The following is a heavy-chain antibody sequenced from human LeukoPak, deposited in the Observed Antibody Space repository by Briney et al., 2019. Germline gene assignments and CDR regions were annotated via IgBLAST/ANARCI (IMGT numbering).Heavy chain of an antibody. D-gene: IGHD1-26*01. CDR2: MNPNSGNS. V-gene: IGHV1-8*03. J-gene: IGHJ3*02. Sequence: GASVKVSCKASGYTFTNYDINWVRQATGQGLEWMGWMNPNSGNSGCAQKFQGRVTITRNNSITTAYMELSRLRSDDTAVYYCAREIGPGGGAFDIWGQGTMVTVSS. CDR3: AREIGPGGGAFDI. CDR1: GYTFTNYD.